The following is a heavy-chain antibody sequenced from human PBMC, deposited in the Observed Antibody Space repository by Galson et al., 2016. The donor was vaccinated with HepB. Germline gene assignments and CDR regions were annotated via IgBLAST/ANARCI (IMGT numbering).Heavy chain of an antibody. D-gene: IGHD3-10*01. Sequence: SLRLSCAASGFTVSSNYMSWVRQAPGKGLEWVSVIYSGGSTYYADSVKGRFTISRDNSKNTLYLQMNSLRAEDAAVYYCARLPYGSGPFYYYDMYVWGQGTTVTVSS. CDR3: ARLPYGSGPFYYYDMYV. CDR2: IYSGGST. CDR1: GFTVSSNY. V-gene: IGHV3-66*04. J-gene: IGHJ6*02.